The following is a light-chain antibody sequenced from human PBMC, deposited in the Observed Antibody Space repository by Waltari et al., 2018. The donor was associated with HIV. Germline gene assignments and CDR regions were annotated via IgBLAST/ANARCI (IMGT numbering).Light chain of an antibody. CDR3: CSYAGSYTMV. V-gene: IGLV2-11*01. CDR1: RSDVGGYKF. J-gene: IGLJ2*01. Sequence: QSALTQPRSVPGSPGQSVTISCTGSRSDVGGYKFVSWYQQHPGKAPKVIIHDVSERPSGVPDRFSGSKSGNTASLTISGLQAEDDADYYCCSYAGSYTMVFGGGTKLTVL. CDR2: DVS.